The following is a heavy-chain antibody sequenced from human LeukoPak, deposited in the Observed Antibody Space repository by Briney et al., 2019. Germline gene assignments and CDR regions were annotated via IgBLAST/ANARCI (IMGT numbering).Heavy chain of an antibody. CDR1: GYTFTSYD. CDR3: ARAEELLRTPFDY. J-gene: IGHJ4*02. Sequence: ASVKVSCKASGYTFTSYDINWVRQATGQGLEWMGWMNPNSGNTGYAQKFQGRVTMTRNTSISTAYMELSSLRSEDTAVYYCARAEELLRTPFDYWGQGTLVTVSS. CDR2: MNPNSGNT. V-gene: IGHV1-8*01. D-gene: IGHD1-26*01.